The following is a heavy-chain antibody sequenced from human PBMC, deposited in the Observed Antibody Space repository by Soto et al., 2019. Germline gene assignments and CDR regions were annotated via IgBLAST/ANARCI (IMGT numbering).Heavy chain of an antibody. CDR1: GYTFTSYA. V-gene: IGHV1-3*01. J-gene: IGHJ4*02. CDR3: ACLPLRYFDWMRPTNFDF. Sequence: QVQLVQSGAEVKKPGASVKVSCKASGYTFTSYAMHWVRQAPGQRLEWMGWINAGNGNTKYSQKFQGRVTITRDRSASTAYMEQRSLRYEDTAVYYCACLPLRYFDWMRPTNFDFWGQGTLVTVSS. D-gene: IGHD3-9*01. CDR2: INAGNGNT.